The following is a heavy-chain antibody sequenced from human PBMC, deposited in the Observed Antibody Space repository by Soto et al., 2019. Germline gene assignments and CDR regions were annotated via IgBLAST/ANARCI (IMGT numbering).Heavy chain of an antibody. Sequence: QVQLVESGGGVVQPGRSLRLSCAASGFTFSSYAMHWVRQAPGKGLEWVAVISYDGSNKYYADSVKGRFTISRDNSKNTLYLQMNSLRAEDTAVYYCARPIIAAAGNYYYSYGMDVWGQGTTVTVSS. V-gene: IGHV3-30-3*01. CDR2: ISYDGSNK. D-gene: IGHD6-13*01. CDR1: GFTFSSYA. J-gene: IGHJ6*02. CDR3: ARPIIAAAGNYYYSYGMDV.